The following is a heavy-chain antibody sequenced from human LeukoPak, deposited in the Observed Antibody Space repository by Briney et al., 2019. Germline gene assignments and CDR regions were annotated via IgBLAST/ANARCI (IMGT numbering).Heavy chain of an antibody. Sequence: SAPTLAKPTQTLTLTCTFSGFSLSTSGVGVGWIRQPPGKALEWLALIYRDDDKRYSPSLKSRLTITKDTSKKQVVLTMTNMDPVDTTTYYCVRRRQYCGGDCYPVFDYWGQGTLVTVSS. CDR2: IYRDDDK. V-gene: IGHV2-5*02. CDR1: GFSLSTSGVG. CDR3: VRRRQYCGGDCYPVFDY. J-gene: IGHJ4*02. D-gene: IGHD2-21*02.